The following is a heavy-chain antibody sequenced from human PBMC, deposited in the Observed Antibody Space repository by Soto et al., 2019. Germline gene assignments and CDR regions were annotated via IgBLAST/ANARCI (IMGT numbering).Heavy chain of an antibody. Sequence: ETLSLTCAVYGGSFSGYYWSWIRQPPGKGLEWIGEINHSGSTNYNPSLKSRVTISVDTSKNQFSLKLSSVTAADTAVYYCARGLRYSSGRYPEWGQGTLVTVSS. CDR3: ARGLRYSSGRYPE. V-gene: IGHV4-34*01. J-gene: IGHJ4*02. CDR2: INHSGST. CDR1: GGSFSGYY. D-gene: IGHD6-19*01.